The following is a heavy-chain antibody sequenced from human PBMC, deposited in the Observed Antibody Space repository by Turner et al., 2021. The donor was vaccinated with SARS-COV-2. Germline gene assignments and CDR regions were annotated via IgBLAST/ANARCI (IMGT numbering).Heavy chain of an antibody. Sequence: EVQLVESGGGLVPPGGSLRLSCAASGFTFSDYWMTWVRQAPGKGLEWVANIRQDGIEKNYVDSVKGRFTISRDNAKNSVFLQMNSLRDEDTALYYCARGTVAAHWGQGTQVTVSS. CDR3: ARGTVAAH. CDR2: IRQDGIEK. D-gene: IGHD6-19*01. J-gene: IGHJ4*02. CDR1: GFTFSDYW. V-gene: IGHV3-7*04.